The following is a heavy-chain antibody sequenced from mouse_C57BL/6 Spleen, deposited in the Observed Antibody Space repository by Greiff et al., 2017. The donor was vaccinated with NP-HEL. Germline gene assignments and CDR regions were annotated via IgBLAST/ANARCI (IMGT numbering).Heavy chain of an antibody. J-gene: IGHJ3*01. CDR3: ARDNYGSSAAY. Sequence: EVKLMESGGGLVKPGGSLKLSCAASGFTFSSYAMSWVRQTPEKRLEWVATISDGGSYTYYPDNVKGRFTISRDNAKNNLYLQMSHLKSEDTAKYYCARDNYGSSAAYWGQGTLVTVSA. D-gene: IGHD1-1*01. CDR1: GFTFSSYA. CDR2: ISDGGSYT. V-gene: IGHV5-4*03.